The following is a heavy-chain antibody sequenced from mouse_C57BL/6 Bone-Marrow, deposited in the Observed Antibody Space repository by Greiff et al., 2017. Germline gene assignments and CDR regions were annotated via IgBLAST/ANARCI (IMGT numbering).Heavy chain of an antibody. J-gene: IGHJ2*01. CDR3: ARHAFDY. CDR1: GFSLTSSG. CDR2: IWSDGST. V-gene: IGHV2-6-1*01. Sequence: QVQLQQSGPGLVAPSQSLSITCTVSGFSLTSSGVYWVRQPPGKGLEWLVAIWSDGSTTYNSALKSRLSISKDNSKSQVLLKMNSLQADDTAMYYCARHAFDYWGQGTTLTVSS.